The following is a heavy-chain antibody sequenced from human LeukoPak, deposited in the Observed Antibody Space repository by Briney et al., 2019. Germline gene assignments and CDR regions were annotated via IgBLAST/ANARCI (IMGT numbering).Heavy chain of an antibody. J-gene: IGHJ5*02. CDR3: ARDTSTVVVPAATFDWFDP. D-gene: IGHD2-2*01. CDR2: ISSSSSYI. V-gene: IGHV3-21*01. Sequence: GGSLRLSCAASGFTFSSYIMNWVRQAPGKGLEWVSSISSSSSYIYYADSVKGRFTISRDNAKNSLYLQMNSLRAEDTAVYYCARDTSTVVVPAATFDWFDPWGQGTLVTASS. CDR1: GFTFSSYI.